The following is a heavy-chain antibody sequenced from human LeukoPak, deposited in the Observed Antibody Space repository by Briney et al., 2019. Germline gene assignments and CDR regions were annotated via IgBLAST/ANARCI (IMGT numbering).Heavy chain of an antibody. CDR1: GYTFTTYN. D-gene: IGHD3-10*01. J-gene: IGHJ4*02. Sequence: ASVKVSCKASGYTFTTYNMHWVRQAPGQGLEWMGIINPSGGSTSYAQKFQGRVTMTRDTSTSTVYMELSSLRSEDTAVYYCARGGMVRDRRHFQFDHWGQGTLVTVSS. CDR3: ARGGMVRDRRHFQFDH. CDR2: INPSGGST. V-gene: IGHV1-46*01.